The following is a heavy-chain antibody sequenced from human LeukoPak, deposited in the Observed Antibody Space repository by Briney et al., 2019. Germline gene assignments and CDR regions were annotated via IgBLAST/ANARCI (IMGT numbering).Heavy chain of an antibody. J-gene: IGHJ4*02. D-gene: IGHD3-10*01. CDR3: ARVGSAITMVRGVGFDY. V-gene: IGHV4-34*12. CDR1: GGSFSGYY. CDR2: IIHSGST. Sequence: PSETLSLTCAVYGGSFSGYYGSWIRQPPGKGLEWIGEIIHSGSTNYNPSLKSRVTISVDTSKDQFSLKLSSVTAADTAVYYCARVGSAITMVRGVGFDYWGQGTLVTVSS.